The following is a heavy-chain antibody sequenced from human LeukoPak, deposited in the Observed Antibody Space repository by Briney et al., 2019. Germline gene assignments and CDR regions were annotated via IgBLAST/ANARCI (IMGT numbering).Heavy chain of an antibody. CDR1: GFTFSSYA. Sequence: GGSLRLSCAASGFTFSSYAMHWVRQAPGKGLEWVAVISYDGSNKYYADSVKGRFTISRDNSKNTLYLQMNSPRAEDTAVYYCARDPGYYYDSSGYGPIYYFDYWGQGTLVTVSS. CDR3: ARDPGYYYDSSGYGPIYYFDY. D-gene: IGHD3-22*01. V-gene: IGHV3-30-3*01. J-gene: IGHJ4*02. CDR2: ISYDGSNK.